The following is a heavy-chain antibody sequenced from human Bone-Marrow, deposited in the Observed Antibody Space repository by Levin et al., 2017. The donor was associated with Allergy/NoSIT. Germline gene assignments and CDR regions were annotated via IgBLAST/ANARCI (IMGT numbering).Heavy chain of an antibody. J-gene: IGHJ5*01. CDR3: AVDDIHYYDGSGYLGWLDS. CDR2: VIPIFGTT. Sequence: GASVKVSCKASKVTFSNFAVAWVRQAPGQGLEWMGTVIPIFGTTDYAQHFQGRATFTADISTNTASMELNNLKSDDTAMYYCAVDDIHYYDGSGYLGWLDSWGQGTLVTVSS. D-gene: IGHD3-22*01. V-gene: IGHV1-69*06. CDR1: KVTFSNFA.